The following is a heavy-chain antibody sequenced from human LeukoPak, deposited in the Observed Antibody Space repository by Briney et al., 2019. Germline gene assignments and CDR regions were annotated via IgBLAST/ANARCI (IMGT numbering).Heavy chain of an antibody. J-gene: IGHJ3*02. CDR2: ISSSSSTI. CDR1: GFTFSSYS. CDR3: ARDITMVRGVNIGAFDI. Sequence: GGSLRLSCAASGFTFSSYSMNWVRQAPGKGLEWVSYISSSSSTIYYADSVKGRFTIPRDNAKNSLYLQMNSLRAEDTAVYYCARDITMVRGVNIGAFDIWGQGTMVTVSS. D-gene: IGHD3-10*01. V-gene: IGHV3-48*01.